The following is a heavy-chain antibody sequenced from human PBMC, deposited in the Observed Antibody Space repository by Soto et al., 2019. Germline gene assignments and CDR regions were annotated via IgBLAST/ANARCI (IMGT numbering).Heavy chain of an antibody. Sequence: GGSLRLSCAASGFTFSDHHMDWVRQAPGKGLEWVGRISGSGSTIYYADSVKGRFTISRDNSKNTLYLQMSSLRAEDTAVYYCAKVFYYYDSSGYYYFDYWGQGTLVTVSS. CDR2: ISGSGSTI. CDR3: AKVFYYYDSSGYYYFDY. D-gene: IGHD3-22*01. J-gene: IGHJ4*02. V-gene: IGHV3-23*01. CDR1: GFTFSDHH.